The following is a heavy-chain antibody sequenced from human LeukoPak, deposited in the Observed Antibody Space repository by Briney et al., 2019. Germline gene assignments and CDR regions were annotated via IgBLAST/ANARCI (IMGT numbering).Heavy chain of an antibody. D-gene: IGHD3-22*01. Sequence: GGPLRLSCAASVFTFSSYCMHWVRHAPGKGLVWVSRIKSDGSTNYADSVKGRFTISRDNAKNTVSLKMNSLRAEDTGVYYCARAPSEIGGYYPEYFRHWGQGTLVTVSS. CDR3: ARAPSEIGGYYPEYFRH. CDR2: IKSDGST. V-gene: IGHV3-74*01. CDR1: VFTFSSYC. J-gene: IGHJ1*01.